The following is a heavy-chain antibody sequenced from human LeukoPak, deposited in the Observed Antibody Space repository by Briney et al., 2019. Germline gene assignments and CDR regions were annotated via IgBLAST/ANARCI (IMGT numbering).Heavy chain of an antibody. CDR2: IYYSGTT. CDR3: ARDLRYCCSTSRTNCYYYMDV. D-gene: IGHD2-2*01. V-gene: IGHV4-39*07. J-gene: IGHJ6*03. Sequence: SETLSLICSVSRGSISSSNYYWGWIRQPPGKGLEWIGNIYYSGTTYYNPSLPSLKSRVTILVDTSKNQFSLKLRSVTAADTAVYYCARDLRYCCSTSRTNCYYYMDVWGKGTTVTISS. CDR1: RGSISSSNYY.